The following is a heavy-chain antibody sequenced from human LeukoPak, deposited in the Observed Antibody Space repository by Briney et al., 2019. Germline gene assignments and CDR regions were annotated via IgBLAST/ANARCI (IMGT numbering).Heavy chain of an antibody. Sequence: ASVKVFCKASGYTFIGYYMHWVRQAPGQGLEWMGWINPNSGGTNYAQKFQGRVTMTRDRSISTAYMELSRLRSDDTAVYYCAKDHTIRSFDSWGQGTLVTVSP. J-gene: IGHJ4*02. CDR2: INPNSGGT. CDR1: GYTFIGYY. CDR3: AKDHTIRSFDS. D-gene: IGHD1-14*01. V-gene: IGHV1-2*02.